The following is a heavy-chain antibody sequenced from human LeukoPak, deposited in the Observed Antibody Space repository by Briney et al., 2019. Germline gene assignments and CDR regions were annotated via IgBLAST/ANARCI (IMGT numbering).Heavy chain of an antibody. CDR2: IYHSGSA. Sequence: SGTLSLTCAVSGGSISSSNWWSWVRQPPEKGLEWIGEIYHSGSANYNPSLKSRVIISVDKSKNQFSLKLTSVTAADTAVYYCARVPAAGTGPDYWGQGTLVTVSS. J-gene: IGHJ4*02. CDR3: ARVPAAGTGPDY. D-gene: IGHD6-13*01. V-gene: IGHV4-4*02. CDR1: GGSISSSNW.